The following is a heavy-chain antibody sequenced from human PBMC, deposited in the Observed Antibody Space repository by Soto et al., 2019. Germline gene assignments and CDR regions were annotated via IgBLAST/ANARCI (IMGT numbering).Heavy chain of an antibody. V-gene: IGHV3-9*01. Sequence: EGQLVESGGGLVQPGRSLRLSCVASGFTFDHYAMHWVRQAPGKGLEWVAGITWNSGSKDYGNSVKCRISISRGNVQTSLHLQMNSLGHEDTAFYYCARDSEQVRPVAILGVSFDIWGQGTLVTVSS. J-gene: IGHJ3*02. CDR1: GFTFDHYA. CDR3: ARDSEQVRPVAILGVSFDI. D-gene: IGHD2-2*01. CDR2: ITWNSGSK.